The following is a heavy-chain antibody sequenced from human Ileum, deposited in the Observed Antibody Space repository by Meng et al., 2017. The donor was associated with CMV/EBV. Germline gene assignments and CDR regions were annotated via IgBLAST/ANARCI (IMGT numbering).Heavy chain of an antibody. D-gene: IGHD4-11*01. CDR2: IYSSGII. CDR1: GGSINGFY. Sequence: QVQLQESGPGLVKPSGTLPLTCSVSGGSINGFYWSWIRQPAGKGLEWIGRIYSSGIINYNPSLKSRVTVSVDTSKNQFSLKVNSVTAADTAVYYCARLQAWDWFDPWGQGTLVTVSS. J-gene: IGHJ5*02. CDR3: ARLQAWDWFDP. V-gene: IGHV4-4*07.